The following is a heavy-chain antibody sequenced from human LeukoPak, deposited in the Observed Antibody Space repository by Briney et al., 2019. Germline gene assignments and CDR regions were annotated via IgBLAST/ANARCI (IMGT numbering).Heavy chain of an antibody. V-gene: IGHV4-61*01. J-gene: IGHJ4*02. Sequence: SETLSLTCTVSGGSVSSDSYYWSWIRQPPGKGLEWIGYIYYTGTTNYNPSLKSRVTISVDTSKNQFSLNLNSVTAADTAVYYCAREIGGDYGDYFDYWGQGTLVTVSS. CDR3: AREIGGDYGDYFDY. CDR2: IYYTGTT. D-gene: IGHD4-17*01. CDR1: GGSVSSDSYY.